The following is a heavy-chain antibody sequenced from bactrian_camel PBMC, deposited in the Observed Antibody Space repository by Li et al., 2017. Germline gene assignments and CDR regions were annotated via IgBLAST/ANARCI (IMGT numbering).Heavy chain of an antibody. V-gene: IGHV3S53*01. CDR1: EDTYGRNC. Sequence: HVQLVESGGGSVQAGGSLRLSCAASEDTYGRNCMGWLRQAPGKEREGVAAITSDGTTSYEDSVKGRFTVSRDTVKSALYLQMNSLKPDDSAMYYCASENSPVGGIIDAIFGGRRFGYWGQGTQVTVS. CDR2: ITSDGTT. CDR3: ASENSPVGGIIDAIFGGRRFGY. D-gene: IGHD2*01. J-gene: IGHJ6*01.